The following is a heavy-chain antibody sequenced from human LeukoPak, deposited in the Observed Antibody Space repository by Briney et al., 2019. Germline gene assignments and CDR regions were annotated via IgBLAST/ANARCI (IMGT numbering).Heavy chain of an antibody. V-gene: IGHV3-23*01. J-gene: IGHJ4*02. Sequence: GGSLRLSCAASGFSFSSYAMTWVRQAPERGLEWVSTITGSGSSTSYADSVKGRFSISRDNSRDTVFLQMNGLRAEDTAVYYCAKGRGGFGELLDDYWGQGTLVTVSS. D-gene: IGHD3-10*01. CDR3: AKGRGGFGELLDDY. CDR2: ITGSGSST. CDR1: GFSFSSYA.